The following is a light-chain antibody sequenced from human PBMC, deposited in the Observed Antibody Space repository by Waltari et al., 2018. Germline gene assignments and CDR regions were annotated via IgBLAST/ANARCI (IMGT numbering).Light chain of an antibody. Sequence: NFMLTQPHSVSESPGKPVTISCTASSGSIASNHVQWHQRRPDSAPKTLIYEDNKRPSGVPDRFSGSIDSSSNSASLTISGLKTEDEADYYCQSFQNSQTVFGGGTKLTVL. J-gene: IGLJ3*02. CDR2: EDN. V-gene: IGLV6-57*02. CDR3: QSFQNSQTV. CDR1: SGSIASNH.